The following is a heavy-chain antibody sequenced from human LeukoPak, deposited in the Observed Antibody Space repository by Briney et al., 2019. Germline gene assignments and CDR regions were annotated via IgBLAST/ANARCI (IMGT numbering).Heavy chain of an antibody. CDR3: ARRWYHAYCDY. Sequence: SQTLSLTCTVFGGSVSSGSYYWNWIRQPPGKGLEWIGCIDYSGSTYYNPSLKSRVTVSADTSKNQFSLKLTSVTAADTAVYYCARRWYHAYCDYWGQGSLVTVSS. CDR1: GGSVSSGSYY. V-gene: IGHV4-61*01. J-gene: IGHJ4*02. D-gene: IGHD2-15*01. CDR2: IDYSGST.